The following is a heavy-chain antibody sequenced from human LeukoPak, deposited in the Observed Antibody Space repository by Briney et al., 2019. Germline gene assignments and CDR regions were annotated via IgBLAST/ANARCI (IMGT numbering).Heavy chain of an antibody. CDR2: ISYDGSNK. CDR3: ARGEWLVSHPPAFVDY. J-gene: IGHJ4*02. CDR1: GFTFSSYA. V-gene: IGHV3-30-3*01. Sequence: SGGSLRLSCAASGFTFSSYAMHWVRQAPGKGLEWVAVISYDGSNKYYADSVKGRFTISRDNSKNTLYLQMNSLRAEDTAVYYCARGEWLVSHPPAFVDYWGQGTLVTVSS. D-gene: IGHD6-19*01.